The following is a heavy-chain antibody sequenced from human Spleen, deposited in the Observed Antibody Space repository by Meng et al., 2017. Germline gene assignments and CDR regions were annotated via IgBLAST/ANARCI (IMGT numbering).Heavy chain of an antibody. CDR1: GGSISSYY. V-gene: IGHV4-59*01. J-gene: IGHJ4*02. Sequence: SETLSLTCTVSGGSISSYYWSWIRQPPGKGLEWIGYIYYSGSTNYNPSPKGRVTISVDTSKNQFSLKLSSVTAADTAVYYCARGYYDSSGYYNYWGQGTLVTVSS. D-gene: IGHD3-22*01. CDR2: IYYSGST. CDR3: ARGYYDSSGYYNY.